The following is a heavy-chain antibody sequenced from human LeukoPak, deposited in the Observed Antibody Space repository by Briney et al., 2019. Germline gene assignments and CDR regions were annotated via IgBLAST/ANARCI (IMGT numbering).Heavy chain of an antibody. Sequence: AETLSLTCAVYGGSFSGYYWSWIRQPPGKGLEWIGEINHNGSTNYNPSLTSRVTISVDTSKNQFSLKLSSVTAADTAVYYCATVSRGYFDYWGQGTLVTVSS. CDR2: INHNGST. J-gene: IGHJ4*02. CDR3: ATVSRGYFDY. V-gene: IGHV4-34*01. CDR1: GGSFSGYY. D-gene: IGHD2-8*01.